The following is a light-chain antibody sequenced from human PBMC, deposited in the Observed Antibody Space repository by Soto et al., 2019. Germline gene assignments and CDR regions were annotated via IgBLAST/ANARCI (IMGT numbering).Light chain of an antibody. Sequence: QSVLTQPRSVSGSPGQSVTISCTGTSSDVGGYNYVSWYQQHPGKAPKLMIYDVSKRPSGVPDRFSGSKSDNTASLTISGLQAADEADYYCCSDAGSYVFGTGTKLTVL. V-gene: IGLV2-11*01. J-gene: IGLJ1*01. CDR3: CSDAGSYV. CDR2: DVS. CDR1: SSDVGGYNY.